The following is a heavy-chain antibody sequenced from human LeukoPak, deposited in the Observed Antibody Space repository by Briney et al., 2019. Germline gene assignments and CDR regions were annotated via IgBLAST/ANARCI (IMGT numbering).Heavy chain of an antibody. V-gene: IGHV1-46*01. J-gene: IGHJ4*02. CDR2: INPSGGST. Sequence: ASVKASCKASGYTFTSYYMHWVRQAPGQGLEWMGIINPSGGSTSYAQKFQGRVTMTRDTSTSTVYMELSSLRSEDTAVYYCARGIGQQLSTVGFDYWGQGTLVTVSS. D-gene: IGHD6-13*01. CDR1: GYTFTSYY. CDR3: ARGIGQQLSTVGFDY.